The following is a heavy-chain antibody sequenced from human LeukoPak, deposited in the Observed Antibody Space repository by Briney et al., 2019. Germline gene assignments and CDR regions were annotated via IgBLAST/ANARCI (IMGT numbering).Heavy chain of an antibody. V-gene: IGHV4-39*07. CDR1: GGSISSSSYY. D-gene: IGHD3-22*01. CDR2: IYYSGST. Sequence: TASETLSLSCTVSGGSISSSSYYWGWIRQPPGKGLEWIGSIYYSGSTYYNPSLKSRVTMSVDTSKNQFSLKLSSVTAADTAVYYCARATYYYDSSGYYPSQGEPPFDYWGQGTLVTVSS. CDR3: ARATYYYDSSGYYPSQGEPPFDY. J-gene: IGHJ4*02.